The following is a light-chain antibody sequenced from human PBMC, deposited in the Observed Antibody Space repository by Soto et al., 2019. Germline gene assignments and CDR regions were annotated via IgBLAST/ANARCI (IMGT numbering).Light chain of an antibody. CDR2: DAS. V-gene: IGKV1-39*01. J-gene: IGKJ1*01. CDR3: QQTYSTPWT. CDR1: QNINSY. Sequence: DIQMTQSPSSLSASVGDSVTITCRASQNINSYLNWYQQRPGKAPKLLIHDASILQSGVPSRFSGSGSATEFALTINSLQPEDIATIYCQQTYSTPWTFGQGTKVDIK.